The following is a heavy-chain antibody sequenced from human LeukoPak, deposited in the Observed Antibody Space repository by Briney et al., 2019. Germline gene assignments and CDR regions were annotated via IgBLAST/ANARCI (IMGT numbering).Heavy chain of an antibody. V-gene: IGHV4-34*01. Sequence: SETLSLTCAVYGGSFGDYDWSWIRQPPGKGLEWIGEINHSGSTNYNPSLKSRVTISVDTSKNQFSLKLSSVTAADTAVYYCATAARARHYFDYWGQGSLVTVSS. CDR1: GGSFGDYD. CDR3: ATAARARHYFDY. CDR2: INHSGST. J-gene: IGHJ4*02.